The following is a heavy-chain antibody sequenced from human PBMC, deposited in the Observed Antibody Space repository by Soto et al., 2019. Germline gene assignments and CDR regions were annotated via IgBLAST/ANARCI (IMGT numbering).Heavy chain of an antibody. Sequence: QVQLVQSGAEVKKPGASVKVSCKASGYTFTDYYMHWVRQAPGQGLEWMGIISPSGGSTYAQKFQGRVTVTRDTSTSRVYMELSSLRSVDTAVYYCARDGSSDWLTWLDPWGQGTLVTVSS. CDR1: GYTFTDYY. D-gene: IGHD6-19*01. CDR2: ISPSGGST. J-gene: IGHJ5*02. CDR3: ARDGSSDWLTWLDP. V-gene: IGHV1-46*01.